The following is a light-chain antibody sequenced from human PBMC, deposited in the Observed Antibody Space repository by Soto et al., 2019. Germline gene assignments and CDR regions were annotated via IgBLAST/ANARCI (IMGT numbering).Light chain of an antibody. Sequence: DIVLTQSPGTLSLSPGERAALSCRASQSVSSNTLAWYQQKPGQAPRLLIYGASNRATGFPDRFSGSGSGTDFTLTISRLEPEDFAVYYCQQSGSSTVTFGGGTKVEIK. J-gene: IGKJ4*01. CDR2: GAS. CDR3: QQSGSSTVT. V-gene: IGKV3-20*01. CDR1: QSVSSNT.